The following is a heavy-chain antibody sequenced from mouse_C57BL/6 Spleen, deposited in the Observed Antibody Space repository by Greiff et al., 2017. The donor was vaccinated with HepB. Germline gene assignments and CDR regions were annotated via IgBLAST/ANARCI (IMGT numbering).Heavy chain of an antibody. J-gene: IGHJ2*01. CDR2: INPNNGGT. CDR3: ARSIYYDYEGYYFDY. D-gene: IGHD2-4*01. Sequence: VQLQQSGPELVKPGASVKISCKASGYTFTDYYMNWVKQSHGKSLEWIGDINPNNGGTSYNQKFKGKATLTVDKSSSTAYMELRSLTSEDSAVYYCARSIYYDYEGYYFDYWGQGTTLTVSS. V-gene: IGHV1-26*01. CDR1: GYTFTDYY.